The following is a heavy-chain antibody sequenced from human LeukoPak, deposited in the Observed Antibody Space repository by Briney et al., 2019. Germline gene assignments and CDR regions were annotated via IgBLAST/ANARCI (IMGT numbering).Heavy chain of an antibody. CDR3: ASSGYGYGDFQYLYY. CDR2: INHSGST. J-gene: IGHJ4*02. V-gene: IGHV4-34*01. Sequence: SETLSLTCAVYGGSFSGYYWSWIRQPPGKGLEWIGEINHSGSTNYNPSLKSQVTISVDTSKNQFSLKLSSVTAADTAVYYCASSGYGYGDFQYLYYWGQGTLVTVSP. D-gene: IGHD4-17*01. CDR1: GGSFSGYY.